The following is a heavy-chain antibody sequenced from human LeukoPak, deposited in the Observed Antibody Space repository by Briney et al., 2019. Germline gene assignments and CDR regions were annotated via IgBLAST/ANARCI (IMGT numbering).Heavy chain of an antibody. Sequence: GRSLRLSCVASGFSFSTYAMNWVRQAPGKGLEWVANIKQDGSEKYYVDSVKGRFTISRDNAKNSLYLQMNSLRAEDTAVYYCARGGGRTRCYAILTGYSGVDPWGQGTLVTVSS. D-gene: IGHD3-9*01. CDR1: GFSFSTYA. CDR3: ARGGGRTRCYAILTGYSGVDP. J-gene: IGHJ5*02. V-gene: IGHV3-7*01. CDR2: IKQDGSEK.